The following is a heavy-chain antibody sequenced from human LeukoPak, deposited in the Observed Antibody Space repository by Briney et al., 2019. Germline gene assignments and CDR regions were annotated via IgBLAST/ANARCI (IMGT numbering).Heavy chain of an antibody. Sequence: GASVKVSCKASGGTFSSYAISWVRQAPGQGLEWMGGIIPIFGTANYAQKFQGRVTITADESTSTAYMELSSLRSEDTAVYYCAARAEVFREDTAMFYWGQGTLVTVSS. J-gene: IGHJ4*02. V-gene: IGHV1-69*13. D-gene: IGHD5-18*01. CDR1: GGTFSSYA. CDR3: AARAEVFREDTAMFY. CDR2: IIPIFGTA.